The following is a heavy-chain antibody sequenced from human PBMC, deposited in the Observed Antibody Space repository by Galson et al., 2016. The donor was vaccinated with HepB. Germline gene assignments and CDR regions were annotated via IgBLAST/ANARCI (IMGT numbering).Heavy chain of an antibody. Sequence: SLRLSCAASGFTFDDFGMHWVRQVPGKGLEWVSGITWNGGRIDYADSVKGRFTIPRDDAKNSLYLQMDSLKPEDTALYFCAKDSVPRPLSTISGAVDPAGKYYGMDLWGKGTTVTVSS. J-gene: IGHJ6*04. CDR2: ITWNGGRI. CDR1: GFTFDDFG. CDR3: AKDSVPRPLSTISGAVDPAGKYYGMDL. D-gene: IGHD3-3*02. V-gene: IGHV3-9*01.